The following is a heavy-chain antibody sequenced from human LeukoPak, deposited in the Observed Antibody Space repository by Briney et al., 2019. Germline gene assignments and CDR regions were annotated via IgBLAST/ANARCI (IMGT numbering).Heavy chain of an antibody. D-gene: IGHD3-22*01. J-gene: IGHJ3*02. V-gene: IGHV3-23*01. CDR2: ISGSGGST. Sequence: GGSLRLSCAASRFTFSSYAMSWVRQAQGKGLEWVSAISGSGGSTYYADSVNGRFTISRDNSKNTLYLQMNSLRAEDTAVYYCAKQISYDSSGYYSHAFDIWGQGTMFTVSS. CDR1: RFTFSSYA. CDR3: AKQISYDSSGYYSHAFDI.